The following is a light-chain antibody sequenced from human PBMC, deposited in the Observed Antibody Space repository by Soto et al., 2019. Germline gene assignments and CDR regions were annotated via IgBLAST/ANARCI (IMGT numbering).Light chain of an antibody. Sequence: EIVMTQSPATLSVSPGERATLSCRASQSVSSNLAWYQQKPGQAPRLLIYGASSRATGIPVRFSGSGSGTEFTLTISSLQSEDFAVYYCQQYHNLWAFGRGTKVDI. CDR3: QQYHNLWA. V-gene: IGKV3-15*01. CDR2: GAS. CDR1: QSVSSN. J-gene: IGKJ1*01.